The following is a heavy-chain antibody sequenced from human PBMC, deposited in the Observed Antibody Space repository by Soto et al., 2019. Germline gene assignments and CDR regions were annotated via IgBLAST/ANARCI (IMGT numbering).Heavy chain of an antibody. V-gene: IGHV3-30*18. Sequence: QVQLVESGGGVVQPGRSLRLSCAASGFTFSSYGMHWVRQAPGKGLEWVAVISYDGSNKYYADSVKGRFTISRDNSKNTLYLQMNSLRAEDTAVYYCAKDQYLSSGGIDYWGQGTLVTVSS. D-gene: IGHD6-25*01. CDR3: AKDQYLSSGGIDY. J-gene: IGHJ4*02. CDR1: GFTFSSYG. CDR2: ISYDGSNK.